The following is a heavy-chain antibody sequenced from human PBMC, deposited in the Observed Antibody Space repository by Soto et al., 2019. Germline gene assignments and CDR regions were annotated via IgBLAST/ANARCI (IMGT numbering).Heavy chain of an antibody. CDR1: GYTFINNW. D-gene: IGHD3-3*01. J-gene: IGHJ4*02. Sequence: GESLKISCQASGYTFINNWIGWVRQKPGKGLEWLGIIYPSDSDTRYRPSFQGQVTISADKSISSAYLQWSSLRASDTAMYYCARGGVSTRTFDYWGQGTPVTVSS. CDR3: ARGGVSTRTFDY. V-gene: IGHV5-51*01. CDR2: IYPSDSDT.